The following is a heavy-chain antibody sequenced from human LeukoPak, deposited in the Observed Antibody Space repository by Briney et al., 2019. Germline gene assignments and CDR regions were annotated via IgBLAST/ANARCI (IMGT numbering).Heavy chain of an antibody. J-gene: IGHJ4*01. CDR3: ARDTAPPLTFDY. Sequence: GGSLRLSCAGSGLTFSTYNMNWVRQAPGKGLEWVSSISTSGIYIYYADSVKGRFTISRDNAKNSLYLQMNSLRAEDTAVYYCARDTAPPLTFDYWGQGNLVTVSS. CDR2: ISTSGIYI. CDR1: GLTFSTYN. V-gene: IGHV3-21*01. D-gene: IGHD4/OR15-4a*01.